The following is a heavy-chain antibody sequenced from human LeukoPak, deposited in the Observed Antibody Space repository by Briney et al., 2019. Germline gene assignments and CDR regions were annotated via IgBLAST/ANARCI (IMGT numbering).Heavy chain of an antibody. CDR1: GYTFTSYG. V-gene: IGHV1-18*01. CDR3: ARDEGDFGWLLFDY. J-gene: IGHJ4*02. CDR2: ISAYNGNT. D-gene: IGHD3-9*01. Sequence: ASVKVSCKASGYTFTSYGISWVRQAPGQGLEWMGWISAYNGNTNYAQKLQGRVTMTTDTSTSTAYMELRSLRSDDTAVYYCARDEGDFGWLLFDYWGQGTLVTVSS.